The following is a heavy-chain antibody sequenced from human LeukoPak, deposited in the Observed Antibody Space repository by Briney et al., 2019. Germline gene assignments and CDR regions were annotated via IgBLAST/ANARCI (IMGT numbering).Heavy chain of an antibody. CDR3: ASHSSYVSPFRS. Sequence: PSETLSLTCTVSGSSISNSSYYWGWIRQPPGKGLEWIGSIYYSGSTYYNPSLKSRVTISVETSKNQFSLKLSSVTAADTAVYYCASHSSYVSPFRSWGRGPLVTVSP. CDR1: GSSISNSSYY. J-gene: IGHJ5*02. CDR2: IYYSGST. V-gene: IGHV4-39*01. D-gene: IGHD3-10*02.